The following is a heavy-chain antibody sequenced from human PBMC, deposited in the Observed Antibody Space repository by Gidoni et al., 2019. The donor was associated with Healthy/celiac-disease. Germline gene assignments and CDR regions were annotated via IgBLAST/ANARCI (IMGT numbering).Heavy chain of an antibody. J-gene: IGHJ4*02. CDR2: INHSGST. Sequence: QVQLQQWGAGLLKPSETLSLTCAVYGGSFSGYYWSWIRQPPGKGLEWIGEINHSGSTNYNPSLKSRVTISVDTSKNQFSLKLSSVTAADTAVYYCARGQTSIAAAGFDYWGQGTLVTVSS. CDR1: GGSFSGYY. CDR3: ARGQTSIAAAGFDY. D-gene: IGHD6-13*01. V-gene: IGHV4-34*01.